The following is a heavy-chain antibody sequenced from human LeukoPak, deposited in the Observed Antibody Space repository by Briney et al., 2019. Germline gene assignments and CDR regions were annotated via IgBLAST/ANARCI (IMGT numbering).Heavy chain of an antibody. J-gene: IGHJ6*03. V-gene: IGHV4-4*07. D-gene: IGHD2-2*01. CDR3: AREIEDIVVVPAAMLTFYYYYYMDV. CDR2: IYTSGST. Sequence: SETLSLTCTVSGYSISSGYYWSWIRQPAGKGLEWIGRIYTSGSTNYNPSLKSRVTMSVDTSKNQFSLKLSSVTAADTAVYYCAREIEDIVVVPAAMLTFYYYYYMDVWGKGTTVTISS. CDR1: GYSISSGYY.